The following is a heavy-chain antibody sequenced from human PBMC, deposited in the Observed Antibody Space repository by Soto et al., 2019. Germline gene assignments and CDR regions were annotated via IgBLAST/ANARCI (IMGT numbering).Heavy chain of an antibody. CDR2: IYYSGST. V-gene: IGHV4-39*01. CDR1: GGSISSSSYY. J-gene: IGHJ6*02. Sequence: PSETLSLTCTVSGGSISSSSYYWGWIRQPPGKGLEWIGSIYYSGSTYYNPSLKSRVTISVDTSKNQFSLKLSSVTAADTAVYYCARRAIRDFWSGYYTDYYYYYGMDVWGQGTTVTVSS. D-gene: IGHD3-3*01. CDR3: ARRAIRDFWSGYYTDYYYYYGMDV.